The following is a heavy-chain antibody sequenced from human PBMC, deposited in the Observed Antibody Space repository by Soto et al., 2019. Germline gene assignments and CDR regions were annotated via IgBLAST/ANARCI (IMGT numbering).Heavy chain of an antibody. V-gene: IGHV1-18*01. J-gene: IGHJ6*02. D-gene: IGHD2-8*01. Sequence: GASVKVSCKASGYTFSRYGISWVRQAPGQGLEWMGWVSGYNGDTKYAQKVQGRVTMTIDTSTYTAYMELRSLTSGDTAKYYCAKNGQPPYYYYGMDVWGQGTTVTVSS. CDR2: VSGYNGDT. CDR3: AKNGQPPYYYYGMDV. CDR1: GYTFSRYG.